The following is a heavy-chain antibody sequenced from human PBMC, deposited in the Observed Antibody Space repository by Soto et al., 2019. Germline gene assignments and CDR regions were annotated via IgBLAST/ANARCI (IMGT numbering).Heavy chain of an antibody. CDR3: ASSTVTLYYFDY. J-gene: IGHJ4*02. Sequence: PSDTLSLTCTVSGGSLSSYYWSWIRQPPGKGLEWIGYIYYSGSTNYNPSLKSRVTISVDTSKNQFSLKLSSVTAADTAVYYCASSTVTLYYFDYWGQGTLVNVSS. CDR2: IYYSGST. D-gene: IGHD4-17*01. V-gene: IGHV4-59*01. CDR1: GGSLSSYY.